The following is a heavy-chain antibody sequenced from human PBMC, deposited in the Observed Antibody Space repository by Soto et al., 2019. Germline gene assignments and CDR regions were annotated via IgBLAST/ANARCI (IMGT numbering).Heavy chain of an antibody. Sequence: SQTLSLTCAISGDSVSSNSAAWNWIRQSPSRGLEWLGRTYYRSKWYNDYAVSVKSRITINPDTSKNQFSLQLNSVTPEDTAVYYCARDGGHSNYAYWYFDLWGRGTLVTVSS. CDR1: GDSVSSNSAA. J-gene: IGHJ2*01. V-gene: IGHV6-1*01. CDR3: ARDGGHSNYAYWYFDL. CDR2: TYYRSKWYN. D-gene: IGHD4-4*01.